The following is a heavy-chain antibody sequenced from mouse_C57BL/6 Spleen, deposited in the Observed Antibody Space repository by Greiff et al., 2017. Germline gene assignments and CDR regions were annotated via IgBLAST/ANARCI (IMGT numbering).Heavy chain of an antibody. CDR1: GYSITSGYY. V-gene: IGHV3-6*01. D-gene: IGHD4-1*01. J-gene: IGHJ2*01. CDR3: AREGLTGLDY. CDR2: ISYDGSN. Sequence: EVKLQESGPGLVKPSQSLSLTCSVTGYSITSGYYWNWIRQFPGNKLEWMGYISYDGSNNYNPSLKNRISITRDTSKNQFFLKLNSVTTEDTATYYCAREGLTGLDYWGQGTTLTVSS.